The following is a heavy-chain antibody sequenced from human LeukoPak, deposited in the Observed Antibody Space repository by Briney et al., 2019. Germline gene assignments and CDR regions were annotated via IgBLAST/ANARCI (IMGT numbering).Heavy chain of an antibody. CDR2: ISVSGAST. V-gene: IGHV3-23*01. CDR1: GFTFSTHA. Sequence: GASLRLSCVVSGFTFSTHAMNWVRQAPGKGLEWVSSISVSGASTYYADSVKGRFTISRDNSKSTLYLQMISLRAEDTALYYCATYSSGWFNFDSWGQGTLVSVSS. J-gene: IGHJ4*02. D-gene: IGHD6-19*01. CDR3: ATYSSGWFNFDS.